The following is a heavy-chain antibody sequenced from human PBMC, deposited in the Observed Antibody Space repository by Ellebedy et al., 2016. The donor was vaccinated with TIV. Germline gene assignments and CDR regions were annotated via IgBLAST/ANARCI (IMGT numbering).Heavy chain of an antibody. D-gene: IGHD5-24*01. J-gene: IGHJ4*02. CDR3: TRGRLEMATTFDY. CDR2: IRSKAFGGTT. Sequence: PGGSLRLSCRASGFTFGDYAMTWFRQAPGKGLEWVGFIRSKAFGGTTEYAASVKGRVTVSRDDSKSIAYLQMNSLKTEDTAVYYCTRGRLEMATTFDYWGQGTLVTVSS. CDR1: GFTFGDYA. V-gene: IGHV3-49*03.